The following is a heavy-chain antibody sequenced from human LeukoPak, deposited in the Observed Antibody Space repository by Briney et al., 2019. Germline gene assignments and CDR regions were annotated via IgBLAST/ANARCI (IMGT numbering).Heavy chain of an antibody. D-gene: IGHD3-22*01. CDR2: FDPEDGET. CDR1: GYTLTELS. Sequence: ASVKVSCKVSGYTLTELSMHWVRQAPGKGLEWMGGFDPEDGETIYAQKFQGRVTMTEDTSTDTAYMELRSLRSDDTAVYYCARDAHKFYDSSGYSPTVFDYWGQGTLVTVSS. V-gene: IGHV1-24*01. CDR3: ARDAHKFYDSSGYSPTVFDY. J-gene: IGHJ4*02.